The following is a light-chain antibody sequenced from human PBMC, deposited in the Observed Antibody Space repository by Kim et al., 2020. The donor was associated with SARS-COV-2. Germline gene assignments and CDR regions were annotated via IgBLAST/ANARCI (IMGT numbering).Light chain of an antibody. CDR3: QVWDGNTNI. CDR1: NFGRKN. J-gene: IGLJ1*01. Sequence: YELTQPLSVSVALGQTARITCGGNNFGRKNVHWYQQKPGQAPVLVIFRDNNRPSGIPERFSGSTSGNTATLTISSPQAGDEADYYCQVWDGNTNIFGTGTKVTVL. CDR2: RDN. V-gene: IGLV3-9*01.